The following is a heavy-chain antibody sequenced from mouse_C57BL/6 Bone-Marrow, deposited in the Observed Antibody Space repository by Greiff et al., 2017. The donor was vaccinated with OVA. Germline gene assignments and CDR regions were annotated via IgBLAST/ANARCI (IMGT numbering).Heavy chain of an antibody. CDR1: GFNIKDDY. CDR3: TSITTVVGYYFDY. Sequence: EVQLQESGAELVRPGASVKLSCTASGFNIKDDYMHWVKQRPEQGLEWIGWIDPENGDTEYASKFQGTATITADTSSNTAYLQLSSLTSEDTAVYYCTSITTVVGYYFDYWGQGTTLTVSS. CDR2: IDPENGDT. V-gene: IGHV14-4*01. J-gene: IGHJ2*01. D-gene: IGHD1-1*01.